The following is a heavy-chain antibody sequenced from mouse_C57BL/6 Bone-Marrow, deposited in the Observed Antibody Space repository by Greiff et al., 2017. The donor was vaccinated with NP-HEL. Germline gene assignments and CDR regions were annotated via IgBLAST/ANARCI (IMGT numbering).Heavy chain of an antibody. D-gene: IGHD1-1*01. CDR1: GFNIKDDY. J-gene: IGHJ2*01. V-gene: IGHV14-4*01. Sequence: EVQLQQSGAELVRPGASVKLSCTASGFNIKDDYMHWVKQRPEQGLEWIGWIDPENGDTEYASKFQGKATITADTSSNTAYLQLSSLTSEDTAVYYCTDYGSSYWGQGTTLTVSS. CDR3: TDYGSSY. CDR2: IDPENGDT.